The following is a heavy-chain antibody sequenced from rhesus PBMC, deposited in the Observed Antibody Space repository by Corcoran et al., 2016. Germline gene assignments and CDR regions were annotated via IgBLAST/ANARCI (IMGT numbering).Heavy chain of an antibody. Sequence: QVQLKESGPGLVKPSETLSLTCAVSGGSLRSGYGWGWLRQPPGKGLEWIVTIYSSTGNHDDDPSRKSLVTNSKDTSKNQLSLNLSSVTAADTAVYYCARVPGIAAAGSFDYWGQGVLVTVSS. CDR2: IYSSTGNH. J-gene: IGHJ4*01. V-gene: IGHV4S7*01. D-gene: IGHD6-25*01. CDR3: ARVPGIAAAGSFDY. CDR1: GGSLRSGYG.